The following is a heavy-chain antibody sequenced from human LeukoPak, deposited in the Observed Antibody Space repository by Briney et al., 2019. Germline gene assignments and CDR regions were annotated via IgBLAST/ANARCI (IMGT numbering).Heavy chain of an antibody. D-gene: IGHD3-10*01. J-gene: IGHJ6*03. Sequence: PSETLSLTCTVSGGSISSYYWSWIRQPAGKGLEWIGRIYTSGSTNYNPSLKSRVTMSVDTSKNQFSLKLSSVTAADTAVYYCARYLTMVRGKDDYYYYMDVWGKGTTVTISS. V-gene: IGHV4-4*07. CDR2: IYTSGST. CDR1: GGSISSYY. CDR3: ARYLTMVRGKDDYYYYMDV.